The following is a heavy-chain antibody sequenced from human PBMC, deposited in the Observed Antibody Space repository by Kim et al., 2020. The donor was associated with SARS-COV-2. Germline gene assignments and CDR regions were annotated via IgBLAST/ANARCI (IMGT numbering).Heavy chain of an antibody. Sequence: TLSLTCTVSGGSISSGGYYWSWIRQHPGEGLEWIGYIYYSGSTYYNPSLKSRVTISVDTSKNQFSLKLSSVTAADTAVYYCARAHRTIFGVVEYMDVWGQGTTVTVSS. J-gene: IGHJ6*02. D-gene: IGHD3-3*01. CDR3: ARAHRTIFGVVEYMDV. CDR1: GGSISSGGYY. V-gene: IGHV4-31*03. CDR2: IYYSGST.